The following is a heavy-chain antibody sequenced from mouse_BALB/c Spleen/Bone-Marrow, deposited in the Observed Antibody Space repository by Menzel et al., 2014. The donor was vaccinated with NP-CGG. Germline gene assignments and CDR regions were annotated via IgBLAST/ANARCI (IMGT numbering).Heavy chain of an antibody. CDR3: TRKGALITHYYAMDY. Sequence: EVKVEESGGGLVQPGGSRKLSCAASGFTFSSFGMHWVRQAPEKGLEGVAYISSGSSTIYYADTVKGRFTISRDNPKNTLFLQMTSLRSEDTAMYYCTRKGALITHYYAMDYWGQGTSVTVSS. D-gene: IGHD2-4*01. CDR2: ISSGSSTI. J-gene: IGHJ4*01. CDR1: GFTFSSFG. V-gene: IGHV5-17*02.